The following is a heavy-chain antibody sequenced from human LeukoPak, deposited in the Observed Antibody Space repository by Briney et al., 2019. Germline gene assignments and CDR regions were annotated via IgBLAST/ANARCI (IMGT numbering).Heavy chain of an antibody. CDR1: GFTFSTYT. V-gene: IGHV3-30*04. CDR2: ISSDGRNK. CDR3: AREYRSAWTSFDY. Sequence: GGSLRLSCAASGFTFSTYTMNWVRQAPGKGLEWVSFISSDGRNKYYADSVKGRFTISRDNSESTLFLQMNSRRAEDTAVYYCAREYRSAWTSFDYWGQGTLVTVSS. J-gene: IGHJ4*02. D-gene: IGHD6-19*01.